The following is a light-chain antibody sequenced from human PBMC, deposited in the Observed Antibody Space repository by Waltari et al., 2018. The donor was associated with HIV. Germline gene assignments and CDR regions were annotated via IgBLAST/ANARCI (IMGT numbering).Light chain of an antibody. Sequence: DIQVTQSPSTLSASVGDRVTITCRTNQNIYNWLAWYQQKPGKAPKLLIYKASRLESGVPSRFSGGGSGTEFTLTISSLQPGDFAAYYCQQYKSDYTYTFGQGTKLEIK. J-gene: IGKJ2*01. CDR2: KAS. CDR3: QQYKSDYTYT. CDR1: QNIYNW. V-gene: IGKV1-5*03.